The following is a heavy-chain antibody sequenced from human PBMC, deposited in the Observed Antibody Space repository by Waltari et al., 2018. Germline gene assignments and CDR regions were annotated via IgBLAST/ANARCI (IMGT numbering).Heavy chain of an antibody. CDR1: GGSVNSGGYY. CDR3: ARASDGSYPFDT. V-gene: IGHV4-31*03. D-gene: IGHD1-26*01. CDR2: IYYSGNT. Sequence: QVQLQESGPTLVKSSQTLSLTCSVSGGSVNSGGYYWSWVRQRPGRGLEWIGHIYYSGNTIYNPSLESRLTISVDTSKNECSLRLSSLTAADTAVYYCARASDGSYPFDTWGQGTLVTVSS. J-gene: IGHJ4*02.